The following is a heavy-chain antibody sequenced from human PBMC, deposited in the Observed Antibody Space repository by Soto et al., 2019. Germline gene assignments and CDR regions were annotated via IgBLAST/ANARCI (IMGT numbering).Heavy chain of an antibody. CDR1: GLTVSSNY. CDR3: ARDLKGGYFDY. J-gene: IGHJ4*02. CDR2: IYSGGST. V-gene: IGHV3-53*01. Sequence: EVQLVESGGGLIQPGGSLRLSCAASGLTVSSNYMSWVRQAPGQGLEWVSVIYSGGSTYYADSVKGRFTISRDNSKNTLYLQTNSLRAEDTAVYYCARDLKGGYFDYWGQGTLVTVSS.